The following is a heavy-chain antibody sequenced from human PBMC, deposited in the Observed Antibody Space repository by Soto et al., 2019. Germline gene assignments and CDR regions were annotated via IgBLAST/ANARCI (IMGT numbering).Heavy chain of an antibody. V-gene: IGHV3-43D*04. CDR2: ISWDGGST. Sequence: PGGSLRLSCAASGFTFDDYAMHWVRQAPGKGLEWVSLISWDGGSTYYADSVKGRFTISRDNSKNSLYLQVNSLRAEDTALYYCAKEAGWYDLHYYYGMDVWGQGTTVTVSS. CDR3: AKEAGWYDLHYYYGMDV. CDR1: GFTFDDYA. J-gene: IGHJ6*02. D-gene: IGHD6-19*01.